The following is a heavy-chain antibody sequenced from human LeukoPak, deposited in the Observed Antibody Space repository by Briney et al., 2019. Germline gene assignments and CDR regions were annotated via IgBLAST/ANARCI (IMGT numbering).Heavy chain of an antibody. CDR3: ARGGGLDV. CDR1: GFTLSSYA. V-gene: IGHV3-23*01. D-gene: IGHD3-16*01. CDR2: IRGSVGIT. Sequence: GGSLRHSCAASGFTLSSYAVSWVRQAPGEGLGWVSAIRGSVGITYYADSVRGRFTISRDNSKNTLYLQMNSLRDADTAVYFCARGGGLDVWGQGATVTVSS. J-gene: IGHJ6*02.